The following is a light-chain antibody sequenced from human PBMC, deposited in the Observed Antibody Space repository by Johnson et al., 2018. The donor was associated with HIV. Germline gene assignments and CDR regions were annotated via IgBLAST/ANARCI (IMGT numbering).Light chain of an antibody. CDR2: DNN. CDR3: GTWDSSLSAYV. J-gene: IGLJ1*01. CDR1: SSNIGRNY. V-gene: IGLV1-51*01. Sequence: HSVLTQPPSVSVAPGQKVTISCSGSSSNIGRNYVSWYQQLPGTAPKLLIFDNNKRPSGIPDRFSASKSGTSATLGITGLQTGDEADYYCGTWDSSLSAYVFGTGTKVTVL.